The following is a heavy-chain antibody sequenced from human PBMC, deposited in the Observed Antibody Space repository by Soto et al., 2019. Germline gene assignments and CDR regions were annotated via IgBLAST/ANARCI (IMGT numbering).Heavy chain of an antibody. J-gene: IGHJ4*02. CDR3: ARQYGSGSFDY. CDR1: GYDFNSYC. V-gene: IGHV5-51*01. Sequence: GESLKISCNASGYDFNSYCLGLVRQMPGKGLEWMGIIYPGDSDIRYSPSFEGQVTISADKSISTAYLQWSGLEASDTAMVYCARQYGSGSFDYWGQGIMVTVSS. D-gene: IGHD3-10*01. CDR2: IYPGDSDI.